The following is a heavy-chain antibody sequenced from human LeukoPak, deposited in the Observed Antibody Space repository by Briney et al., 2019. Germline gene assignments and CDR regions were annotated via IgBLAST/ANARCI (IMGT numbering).Heavy chain of an antibody. CDR2: IKDDGREK. CDR1: RFTFSNYW. V-gene: IGHV3-7*05. D-gene: IGHD6-19*01. CDR3: ARVTAVAAVYFFDS. J-gene: IGHJ4*01. Sequence: GGSLRLSCAASRFTFSNYWMSWVRQAPGKGLEWVANIKDDGREKYYVDSVKGRFTISRDNAKNSLYLQMYSLRGEDTAVYYCARVTAVAAVYFFDSWGQGTLVTVSS.